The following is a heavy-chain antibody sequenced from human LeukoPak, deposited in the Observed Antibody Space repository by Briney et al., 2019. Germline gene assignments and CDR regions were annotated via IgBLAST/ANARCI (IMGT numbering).Heavy chain of an antibody. CDR2: IYHSGST. V-gene: IGHV4-38-2*01. CDR3: ATRSAFDI. Sequence: SETLSLTCAVSSYSISSGYYWGWIRQPPGKGLEWIGSIYHSGSTYYNPSLKSRVTISVDTSKNQFSLKLSSVTAADTAVYYCATRSAFDIWGQGTMVTVSS. J-gene: IGHJ3*02. CDR1: SYSISSGYY.